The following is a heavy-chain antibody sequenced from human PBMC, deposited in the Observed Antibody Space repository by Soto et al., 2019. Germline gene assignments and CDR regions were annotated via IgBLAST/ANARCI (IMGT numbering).Heavy chain of an antibody. V-gene: IGHV5-51*01. CDR1: GYSFTSYC. CDR3: AVQWDYYDSSGYYQYYYGMDV. J-gene: IGHJ6*02. CDR2: IYPGDSDT. D-gene: IGHD3-22*01. Sequence: GEALNISCEGSGYSFTSYCIGWVRQMPGKGLEWMGIIYPGDSDTRYSPSFQGQVTISADKSISTAYLQWSSLKASDTAMYYCAVQWDYYDSSGYYQYYYGMDVWGQGTTVTVSS.